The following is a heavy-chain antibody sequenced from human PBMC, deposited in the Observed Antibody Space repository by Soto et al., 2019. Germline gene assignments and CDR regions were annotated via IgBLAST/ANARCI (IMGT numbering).Heavy chain of an antibody. D-gene: IGHD3-9*01. CDR2: ISGSGGST. Sequence: GGSLRLSCAASGFTFSSYDMSWVRQAPGKGLEWVSAISGSGGSTYYADSVKGRFTISRDNSKNTLYLQMNSLRAEDTAVYYCLYYWYGGLYWLVDVWGKGTTVTVSS. J-gene: IGHJ6*04. CDR3: LYYWYGGLYWLVDV. CDR1: GFTFSSYD. V-gene: IGHV3-23*01.